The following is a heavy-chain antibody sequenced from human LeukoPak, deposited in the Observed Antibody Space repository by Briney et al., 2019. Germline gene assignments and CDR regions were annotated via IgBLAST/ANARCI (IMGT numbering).Heavy chain of an antibody. V-gene: IGHV4-4*07. CDR1: GGSISSDY. CDR3: ARERGNDRKLDY. J-gene: IGHJ4*02. CDR2: IYNTGTT. D-gene: IGHD5-12*01. Sequence: SETLSLTCTVSGGSISSDYWSWIRQPAGKGLEWIGRIYNTGTTNYNSSLKSRVTMSVDTSTNQFSLRLSSVTAADTAVYYCARERGNDRKLDYWGQGTLVTVSS.